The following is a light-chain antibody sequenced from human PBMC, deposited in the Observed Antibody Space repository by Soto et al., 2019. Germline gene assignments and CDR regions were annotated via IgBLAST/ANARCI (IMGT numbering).Light chain of an antibody. J-gene: IGLJ7*01. CDR3: ATWDAARIGVL. Sequence: QSVLTQPPSASGTPGKRVSITCSGSDSNIGSNSVHWYQQVPGMAPKLLVYKRDQRPSGVPDRFSGSKSVTSASLAISGRRAEDEAEYYRATWDAARIGVLFGGGTQLTV. V-gene: IGLV1-47*01. CDR1: DSNIGSNS. CDR2: KRD.